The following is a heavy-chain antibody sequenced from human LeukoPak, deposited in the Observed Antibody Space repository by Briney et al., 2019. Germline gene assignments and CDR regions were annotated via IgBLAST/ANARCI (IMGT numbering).Heavy chain of an antibody. CDR3: ARYKFGYYGSGSNTQDEFDY. D-gene: IGHD3-10*01. Sequence: SETLSLTCTLSDGSISSYYSSWIRQPPGKGLEWIGYIYYSGSTNYNPSLKSRVTISVDTSKNQFSLKLSSVTAADTAVYYCARYKFGYYGSGSNTQDEFDYWGQGTLVTVSS. CDR2: IYYSGST. J-gene: IGHJ4*02. CDR1: DGSISSYY. V-gene: IGHV4-59*08.